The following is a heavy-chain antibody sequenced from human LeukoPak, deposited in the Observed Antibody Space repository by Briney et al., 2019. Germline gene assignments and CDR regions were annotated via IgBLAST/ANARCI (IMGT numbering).Heavy chain of an antibody. Sequence: GASVKVSCKASGYTFTSYDINWVRQATGQGLEWMGWMNPNRGDTGYVQKFQGRVTMTRSTSISTHYMELSSLRSEDTAVYYCARGPGGTGSLFDYWGQGTPVTVSS. CDR1: GYTFTSYD. D-gene: IGHD7-27*01. V-gene: IGHV1-8*01. CDR3: ARGPGGTGSLFDY. J-gene: IGHJ4*02. CDR2: MNPNRGDT.